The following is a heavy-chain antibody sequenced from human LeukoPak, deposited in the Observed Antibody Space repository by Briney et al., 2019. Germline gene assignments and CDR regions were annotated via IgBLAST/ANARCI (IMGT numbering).Heavy chain of an antibody. CDR2: ITDSGDGT. D-gene: IGHD2-15*01. CDR3: AKDSPVATR. Sequence: TGGSLRLPCAASGFTFSSSAMSWVRQAPGKGLEWVSSITDSGDGTYYADSVKGRFTISRDDSKNTLFLQMNSLRAEDTAVYYCAKDSPVATRWGQGTLVTVSS. CDR1: GFTFSSSA. J-gene: IGHJ4*02. V-gene: IGHV3-23*01.